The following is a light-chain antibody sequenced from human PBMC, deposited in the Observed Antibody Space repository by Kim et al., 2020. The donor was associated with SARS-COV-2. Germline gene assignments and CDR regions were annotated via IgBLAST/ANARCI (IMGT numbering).Light chain of an antibody. J-gene: IGKJ4*01. CDR2: TAS. CDR1: QNIDAW. Sequence: ASVGERVTITCRASQNIDAWLAWYQQKPGKAPKLLIYTASTLESGVPARFSGSGSGTEFTLTISSLQPDDFATYYCQQYKNYPVTFGGGTKVDIK. CDR3: QQYKNYPVT. V-gene: IGKV1-5*03.